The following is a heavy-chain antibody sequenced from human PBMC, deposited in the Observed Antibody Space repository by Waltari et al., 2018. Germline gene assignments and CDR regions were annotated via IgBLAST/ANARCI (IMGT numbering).Heavy chain of an antibody. Sequence: QVQLQESGPGLVKPSQTLSLTCTVSGGSISSGSYYWSWIRPPAGKGLEWIGRIYTSGSTNYNPSLKSRVTISVDTSKNQFSLKLSSVTAADTAVYYCAREAVAGTPSGDWFDPWGQGTLVTVSS. J-gene: IGHJ5*02. CDR3: AREAVAGTPSGDWFDP. CDR2: IYTSGST. D-gene: IGHD6-19*01. V-gene: IGHV4-61*02. CDR1: GGSISSGSYY.